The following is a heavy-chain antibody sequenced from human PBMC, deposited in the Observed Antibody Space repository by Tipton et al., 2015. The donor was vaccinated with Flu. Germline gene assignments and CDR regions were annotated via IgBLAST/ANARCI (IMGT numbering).Heavy chain of an antibody. CDR3: ARSPWIYPGGFDV. CDR2: LSYVGST. V-gene: IGHV4-39*01. CDR1: GGSVSSGRNY. D-gene: IGHD2-8*02. Sequence: TLSLTCTVFGGSVSSGRNYWGWIRQSPGKGLEWIGSLSYVGSTYYNPSLKSRVTMSLDTSNNQFFLRLISVTAADTAVYYCARSPWIYPGGFDVWGQGTMVTVSS. J-gene: IGHJ3*01.